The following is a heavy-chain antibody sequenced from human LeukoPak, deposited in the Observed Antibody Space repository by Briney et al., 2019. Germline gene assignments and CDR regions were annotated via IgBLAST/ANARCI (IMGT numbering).Heavy chain of an antibody. D-gene: IGHD6-19*01. Sequence: ASVKVSCKASGYTFTSYGISWVRQAPGQGLEWMGWISAYNGNTNYAQKLQGRVTMTTDTSTSTAYMELRSLRSDDTAVYYCAKWRRGGWSLDYWGQGTLVTVSS. J-gene: IGHJ4*02. CDR1: GYTFTSYG. CDR3: AKWRRGGWSLDY. V-gene: IGHV1-18*01. CDR2: ISAYNGNT.